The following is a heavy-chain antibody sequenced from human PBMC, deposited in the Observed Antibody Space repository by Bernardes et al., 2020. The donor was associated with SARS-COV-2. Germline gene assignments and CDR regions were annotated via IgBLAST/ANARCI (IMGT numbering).Heavy chain of an antibody. CDR2: IRGGVT. V-gene: IGHV4-4*02. D-gene: IGHD2-21*02. J-gene: IGHJ4*02. CDR3: GRTATPFTPVDS. Sequence: SESLSLTCAVFGESISTGNWWTCVRQPPGKGLQWIGEIRGGVTNYNPSLKSRVTLSIDESKNQLSLTLDSVTAADTGTYYCGRTATPFTPVDSWGMGTLVTVSS. CDR1: GESISTGNW.